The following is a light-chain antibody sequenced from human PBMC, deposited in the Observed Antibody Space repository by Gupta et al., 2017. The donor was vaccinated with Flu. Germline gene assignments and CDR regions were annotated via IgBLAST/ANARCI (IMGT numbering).Light chain of an antibody. V-gene: IGKV1-39*01. J-gene: IGKJ1*01. CDR1: QSISSY. Sequence: SSLSASVGDRVTITCRASQSISSYLNWYQQKPGKAPKLLIYAASSLQSGVPSRFSGSGSGTDFTLTISSLQPEDFATYYCQQSYSTPPGTFGQGTKVEIK. CDR2: AAS. CDR3: QQSYSTPPGT.